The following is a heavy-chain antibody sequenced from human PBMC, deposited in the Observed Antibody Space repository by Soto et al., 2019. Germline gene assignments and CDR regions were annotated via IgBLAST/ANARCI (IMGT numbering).Heavy chain of an antibody. CDR2: IYHSGST. CDR3: ARGAPGFFGQVPKSRDGYKRDY. D-gene: IGHD3-3*01. Sequence: NPSETLSLTCAVSGGSISSSNWWSWVRQPPGKGLEWIGEIYHSGSTNYNPSLKSRVTISVDKSKNQISLKLSPATPADKAVYYCARGAPGFFGQVPKSRDGYKRDYWGQGTLVTVAS. CDR1: GGSISSSNW. V-gene: IGHV4-4*02. J-gene: IGHJ4*02.